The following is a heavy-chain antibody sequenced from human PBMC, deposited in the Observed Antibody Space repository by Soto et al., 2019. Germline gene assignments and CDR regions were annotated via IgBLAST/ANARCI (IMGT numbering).Heavy chain of an antibody. D-gene: IGHD4-17*01. CDR2: INSDGSST. J-gene: IGHJ6*02. CDR3: AKLNGDYVPYYYYYGMDV. Sequence: PGGSLRLSCAASGFTFSSYWMHWVRQAPGKGLVWVSRINSDGSSTDYADSVKGRFTISRDNAKNTLYLQMNSLRAEDTAVYYWAKLNGDYVPYYYYYGMDVWGQGTTVTVSS. V-gene: IGHV3-74*01. CDR1: GFTFSSYW.